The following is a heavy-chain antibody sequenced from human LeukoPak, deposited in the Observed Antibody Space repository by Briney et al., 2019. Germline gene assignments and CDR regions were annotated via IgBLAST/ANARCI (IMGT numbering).Heavy chain of an antibody. V-gene: IGHV3-30*18. CDR2: ISYDGSKK. Sequence: PGRSLRLSCAASGFTFSNYGMFWVRQAPGKGLEWVAVISYDGSKKYYADSVQGRFTISRDNSKNTVHLQIDSLRAEDTAVYYCAKVGPWFGEFPYYFDYWGQGTLVTVSS. J-gene: IGHJ4*02. CDR3: AKVGPWFGEFPYYFDY. D-gene: IGHD3-10*01. CDR1: GFTFSNYG.